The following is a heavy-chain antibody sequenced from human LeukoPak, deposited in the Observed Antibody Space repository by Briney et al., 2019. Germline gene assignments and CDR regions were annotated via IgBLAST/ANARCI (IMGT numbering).Heavy chain of an antibody. V-gene: IGHV4-38-2*01. D-gene: IGHD3-22*01. Sequence: GSLRLSCAASGFTFDDYGMSWVRQAPGKGLEWIGSIYYSGSTYYNPSLKSRVTISVDTSKNQFSLELSSVTAADTAVYYCARTGNYYDSSGYSYYYYYYMDVWGKGTTVTVSS. CDR3: ARTGNYYDSSGYSYYYYYYMDV. CDR1: GFTFDDYG. J-gene: IGHJ6*03. CDR2: IYYSGST.